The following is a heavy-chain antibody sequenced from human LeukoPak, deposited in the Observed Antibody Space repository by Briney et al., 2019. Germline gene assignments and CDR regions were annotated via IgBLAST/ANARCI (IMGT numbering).Heavy chain of an antibody. Sequence: PGTSLRLSCVASGFTFTNYAMSWVRQAPGKGLEWVSAITGSDGSSYYADSVKGRFTISRDNSKNTLYLQVNSQRAEDTAVYYCAKWGDYDILTGYYVPDYWGQGTLVTVSS. CDR3: AKWGDYDILTGYYVPDY. V-gene: IGHV3-23*01. D-gene: IGHD3-9*01. J-gene: IGHJ4*02. CDR2: ITGSDGSS. CDR1: GFTFTNYA.